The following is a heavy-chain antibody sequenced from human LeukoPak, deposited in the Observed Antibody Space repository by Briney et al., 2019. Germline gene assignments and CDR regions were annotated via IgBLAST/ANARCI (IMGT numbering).Heavy chain of an antibody. D-gene: IGHD5-18*01. V-gene: IGHV3-9*01. Sequence: GGSLRLSCAASGFTFDDYAMHWVRQAPGKGLEWVSGISWNSGSIGYADSVKGRFTISRDNAKNSLYLQMNSLRAEDTALYYCAKDVHYSCGYGFDYWGQGTLVTVSS. J-gene: IGHJ4*02. CDR2: ISWNSGSI. CDR3: AKDVHYSCGYGFDY. CDR1: GFTFDDYA.